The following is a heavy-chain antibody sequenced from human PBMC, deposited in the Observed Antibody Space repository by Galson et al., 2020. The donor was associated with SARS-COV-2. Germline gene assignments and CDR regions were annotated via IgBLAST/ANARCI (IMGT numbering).Heavy chain of an antibody. CDR3: AKVASALNPLFYFDY. CDR1: GFAFNSYA. V-gene: IGHV3-30*18. Sequence: GGSLRLSCAASGFAFNSYAMHWVRQAPGKGLEWAAVISYEGSEKHYAESVKGRFTISRDNSRNSLYLEVKSLRVDDTALYYCAKVASALNPLFYFDYWGQGALVTVSS. D-gene: IGHD3-10*01. CDR2: ISYEGSEK. J-gene: IGHJ4*02.